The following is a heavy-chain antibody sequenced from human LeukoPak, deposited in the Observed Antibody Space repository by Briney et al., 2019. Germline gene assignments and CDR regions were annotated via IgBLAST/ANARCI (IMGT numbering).Heavy chain of an antibody. CDR1: GFIVSNNY. CDR3: VSHSDPLTTYSFDY. CDR2: IHSDGNT. D-gene: IGHD3-9*01. J-gene: IGHJ4*02. V-gene: IGHV3-53*01. Sequence: GGSLRLSCAASGFIVSNNYMTWVRQAPGKGLEWVSIIHSDGNTYYADSVRGRFTVSRDNSKNTVSLETNSLRAEDTAMYYCVSHSDPLTTYSFDYWGQGTRVTVSS.